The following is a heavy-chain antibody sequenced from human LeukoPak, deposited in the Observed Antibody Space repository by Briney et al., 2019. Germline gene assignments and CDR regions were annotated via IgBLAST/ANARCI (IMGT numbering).Heavy chain of an antibody. CDR3: ARENSDGDYEYYFDY. CDR2: ISRSGSTK. CDR1: GFTFSDYN. J-gene: IGHJ4*02. Sequence: PGGSLRLSCAASGFTFSDYNMRWIRQAPGKGLEWVSSISRSGSTKYYADSVKGRFTISRDNAKNSLYLQMNSLRAEDTAVYYCARENSDGDYEYYFDYWGQGTLVTVSS. D-gene: IGHD4-17*01. V-gene: IGHV3-11*04.